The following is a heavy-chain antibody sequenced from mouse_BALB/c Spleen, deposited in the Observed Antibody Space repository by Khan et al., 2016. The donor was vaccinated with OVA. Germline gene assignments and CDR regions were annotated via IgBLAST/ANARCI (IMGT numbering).Heavy chain of an antibody. J-gene: IGHJ3*01. CDR3: ARSNGNYWFAY. V-gene: IGHV9-3-1*01. Sequence: QVQLKQSGPELKKPGETVKISCKASGYTFTNYGMNWVKQAPGKGLKWMGWINTYTGEPTYADDFKGRFAFSLETSASTAYLQINNIKNEDTATYFCARSNGNYWFAYWGQGTLVTVSA. D-gene: IGHD2-1*01. CDR2: INTYTGEP. CDR1: GYTFTNYG.